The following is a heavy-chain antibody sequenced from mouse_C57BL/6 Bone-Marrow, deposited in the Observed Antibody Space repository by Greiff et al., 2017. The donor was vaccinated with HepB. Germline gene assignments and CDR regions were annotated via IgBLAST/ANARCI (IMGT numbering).Heavy chain of an antibody. CDR1: GYTFTSYG. CDR2: IYPRSGNT. Sequence: QVQLQQSGAELARPGASVKLSCKASGYTFTSYGISWVKQRTGQGLEWIGEIYPRSGNTYYNEKFKGKATLTADKSSSTAYMELRSLTSEDSAVYVCARWRGLLYYFDCWGQGTTLTVSS. CDR3: ARWRGLLYYFDC. D-gene: IGHD2-10*01. J-gene: IGHJ2*01. V-gene: IGHV1-81*01.